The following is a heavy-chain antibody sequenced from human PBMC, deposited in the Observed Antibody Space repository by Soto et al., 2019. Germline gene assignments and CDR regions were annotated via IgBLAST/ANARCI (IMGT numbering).Heavy chain of an antibody. CDR2: ISGSGGST. D-gene: IGHD5-12*01. CDR1: GFTFSSYA. V-gene: IGHV3-23*01. Sequence: LRLSCAASGFTFSSYAMSWVRQAPGKGLEWVSAISGSGGSTYYADSVKGRFTISRDNSKNTLYLQMNSLRAEDTAVYYCAKDNRDGYNTYKWFDPWGQGTLVTVSS. J-gene: IGHJ5*02. CDR3: AKDNRDGYNTYKWFDP.